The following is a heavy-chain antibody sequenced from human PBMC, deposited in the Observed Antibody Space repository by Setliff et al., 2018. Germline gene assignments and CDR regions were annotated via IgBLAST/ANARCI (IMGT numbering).Heavy chain of an antibody. V-gene: IGHV4-34*01. CDR3: ASRVVDYVFPFDT. CDR2: VHHSGTT. Sequence: PSETLSLTCAVYGVPLSGHYWTWVRQTPGKGLEWIGEVHHSGTTNYNPSLKSRVTISVDTSDTSRNQFSLKLKFLTATDTGVYYCASRVVDYVFPFDTWGQGTVVTVSS. D-gene: IGHD4-17*01. J-gene: IGHJ3*02. CDR1: GVPLSGHY.